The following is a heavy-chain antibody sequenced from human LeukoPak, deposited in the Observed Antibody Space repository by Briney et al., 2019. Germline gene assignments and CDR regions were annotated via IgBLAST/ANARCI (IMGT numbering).Heavy chain of an antibody. CDR1: GGCFSGYY. CDR3: ARGNYDFWSGYYTSGYGMDV. J-gene: IGHJ6*02. D-gene: IGHD3-3*01. CDR2: VNHSGST. Sequence: SETLSITCAVYGGCFSGYYWNWIRKSPINRPAWIGEVNHSGSTNYNPSLESRVTISVDTSKNQFSLKLSSVTAADTAVYYCARGNYDFWSGYYTSGYGMDVWGQGTTVTVSS. V-gene: IGHV4-34*01.